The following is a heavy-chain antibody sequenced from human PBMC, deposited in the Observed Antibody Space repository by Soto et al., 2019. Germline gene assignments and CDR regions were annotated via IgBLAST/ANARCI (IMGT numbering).Heavy chain of an antibody. J-gene: IGHJ4*02. CDR3: AKDVGGHYCTPTSCLYFFHS. D-gene: IGHD2-2*01. CDR1: GFSFNNYA. CDR2: ISDSGST. V-gene: IGHV3-23*01. Sequence: EVQLLESGGGLVQPGGSLRLSCAASGFSFNNYAMNWVRQAPRQGLEWVSTISDSGSTYYADSVKGRFTISRDNSKNTLYLQMKSLRAEDTAVYFCAKDVGGHYCTPTSCLYFFHSWGRGTLVTVSS.